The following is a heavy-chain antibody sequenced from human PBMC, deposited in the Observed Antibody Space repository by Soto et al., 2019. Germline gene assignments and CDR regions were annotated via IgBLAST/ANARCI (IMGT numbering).Heavy chain of an antibody. J-gene: IGHJ4*02. CDR1: GFAFSRYW. Sequence: EVQLVESGGGLVQPGGSLRLSCAASGFAFSRYWMTWVRQGPGKGLEWVANIQQDGSEKNYVDSVRGRFTISRDNAKNSLYLQMNGLRVEDTAVYYCARDQYGSGTYYSAVDYWGQGTLVTVSS. CDR3: ARDQYGSGTYYSAVDY. CDR2: IQQDGSEK. V-gene: IGHV3-7*04. D-gene: IGHD3-10*01.